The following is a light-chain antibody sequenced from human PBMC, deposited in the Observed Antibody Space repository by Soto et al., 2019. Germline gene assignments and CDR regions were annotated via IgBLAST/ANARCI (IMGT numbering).Light chain of an antibody. CDR2: AAS. J-gene: IGKJ4*01. CDR3: LQEYNYPLT. CDR1: QNIRSD. Sequence: AINMTQFPSSLFASVGDRVTTTCRASQNIRSDLVWYQQRPGKAPRLLIYAASSLQSGVPSRFSGIASGTDFTLTIRSLQPEDCATXDGLQEYNYPLTFCGLTKVDIK. V-gene: IGKV1-6*01.